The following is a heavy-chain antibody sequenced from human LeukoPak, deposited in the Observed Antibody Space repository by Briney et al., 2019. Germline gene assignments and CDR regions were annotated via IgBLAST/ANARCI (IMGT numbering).Heavy chain of an antibody. CDR3: ARGVTDIVVVPRATKRTRFFDF. J-gene: IGHJ4*02. CDR2: IKHSGST. CDR1: GGFFSNYY. Sequence: NASETLSLTCAVNGGFFSNYYWSWIRQPPGKGLDWIGEIKHSGSTNYNPSLKSRVTISVDTSKNQFSLRLSSVTAADTAVYYCARGVTDIVVVPRATKRTRFFDFWGQGIQVTVSS. V-gene: IGHV4-34*01. D-gene: IGHD2-2*01.